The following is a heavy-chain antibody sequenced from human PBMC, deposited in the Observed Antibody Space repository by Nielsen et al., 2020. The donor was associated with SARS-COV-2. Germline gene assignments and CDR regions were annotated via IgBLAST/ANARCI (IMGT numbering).Heavy chain of an antibody. CDR3: AADVRDYGDYSIFDY. CDR2: IVVGSGNT. Sequence: SVKVSCKASRYTFTTYAMNWVRQARGQRLEWIGWIVVGSGNTNYAQKFQERVTITRDMSTSTAYMELSSLRSEDTAVYYCAADVRDYGDYSIFDYWGQGTLVTISS. V-gene: IGHV1-58*02. J-gene: IGHJ4*02. D-gene: IGHD4-17*01. CDR1: RYTFTTYA.